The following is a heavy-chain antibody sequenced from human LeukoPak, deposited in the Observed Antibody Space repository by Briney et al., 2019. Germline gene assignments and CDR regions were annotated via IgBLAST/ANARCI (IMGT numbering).Heavy chain of an antibody. Sequence: GASVKVSCKASGYIFTDYYMHWVRQAPGQELGWMGRINPNSGGTNYAQKFQGRVTMTRDTSTSTVYMELSSLRSEDTAVYYCARGALTDYYYYGMDVWGQGTTVTVSS. CDR1: GYIFTDYY. CDR2: INPNSGGT. CDR3: ARGALTDYYYYGMDV. J-gene: IGHJ6*02. V-gene: IGHV1/OR15-1*04.